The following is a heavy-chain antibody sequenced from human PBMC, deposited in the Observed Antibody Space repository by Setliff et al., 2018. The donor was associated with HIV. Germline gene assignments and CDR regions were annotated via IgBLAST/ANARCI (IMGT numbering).Heavy chain of an antibody. CDR1: GGSISSYY. CDR3: ARERRRLEDHYYYMDV. Sequence: SETLSLTCTVSGGSISSYYWSWIRQPPGKGLGWIGRLHLSGKSNYNPSLKSRITLSVDKSKNQFSLQLKSMTVADTAKYFCARERRRLEDHYYYMDVWGNGTTVTVSS. J-gene: IGHJ6*03. V-gene: IGHV4-4*07. CDR2: LHLSGKS. D-gene: IGHD3-22*01.